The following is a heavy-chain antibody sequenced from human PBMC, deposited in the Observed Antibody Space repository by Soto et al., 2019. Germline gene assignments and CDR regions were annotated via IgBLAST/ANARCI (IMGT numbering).Heavy chain of an antibody. Sequence: SETLSLTCTVSGGSISSYYWSWIRQPPGKGLVWIGYIYYSGSTNYNPSLKSRVTISVDTSKNQFSLKLSSVTAADTAVYYCARGFRVRGVTWGLAGNWFDPWGQGTLVTVSS. CDR2: IYYSGST. J-gene: IGHJ5*02. D-gene: IGHD3-10*01. CDR3: ARGFRVRGVTWGLAGNWFDP. CDR1: GGSISSYY. V-gene: IGHV4-59*01.